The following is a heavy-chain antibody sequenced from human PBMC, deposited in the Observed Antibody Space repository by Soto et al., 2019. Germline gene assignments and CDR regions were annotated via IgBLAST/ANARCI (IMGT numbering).Heavy chain of an antibody. V-gene: IGHV4-31*03. D-gene: IGHD6-19*01. Sequence: QVQLQESGPGLVKPSQTLSLTCTVSGGSISSGGYYWSWIRQHPGKGLEWIGYIYYSGSTYYNPSRKSRVTISVDTSENQFSLKLSSVTAADTAVYYCAREGPYSSRSYYYAMDVWGQGTTVTVSS. J-gene: IGHJ6*02. CDR3: AREGPYSSRSYYYAMDV. CDR2: IYYSGST. CDR1: GGSISSGGYY.